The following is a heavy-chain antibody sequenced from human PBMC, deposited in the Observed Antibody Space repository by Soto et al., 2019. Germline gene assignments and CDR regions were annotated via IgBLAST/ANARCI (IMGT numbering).Heavy chain of an antibody. CDR1: GFTFSSYA. CDR3: ATYYYDSGSFVFDY. CDR2: ISYADGSNK. D-gene: IGHD3-10*01. J-gene: IGHJ4*02. V-gene: IGHV3-30*04. Sequence: PGGSLRLSCAASGFTFSSYAMHWVRQAPGKGLEWVAFISYADGSNKYYADSVKGRFTISRDNSKNTLYLQMNSLRAEDTAMYYCATYYYDSGSFVFDYWGQGT.